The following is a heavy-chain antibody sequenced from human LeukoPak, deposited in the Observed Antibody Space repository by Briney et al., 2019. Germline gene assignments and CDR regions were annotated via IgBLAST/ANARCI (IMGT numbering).Heavy chain of an antibody. CDR3: ARHAAETGYYFDY. V-gene: IGHV4-59*08. D-gene: IGHD6-25*01. J-gene: IGHJ4*02. Sequence: PSETLSLTCTGSGGSISGYYWSWIRQPPGKELEWIGYIHHSGTTNYSPSLKSRVTISVDKSKNQFSLKLTSVTAADTAVYYCARHAAETGYYFDYWGQGTLVTVSS. CDR1: GGSISGYY. CDR2: IHHSGTT.